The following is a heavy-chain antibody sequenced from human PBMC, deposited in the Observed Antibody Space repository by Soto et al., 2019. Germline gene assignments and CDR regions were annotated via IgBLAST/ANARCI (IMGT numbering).Heavy chain of an antibody. CDR3: ARGGNLYDIFPGYYNLYYFYGMDD. Sequence: ASVKVSCKASGCTFTSYDINWVRQATGQGLEWMGWMNPNSGNTGYAQKFQGRVTMTRNTSISTAYMELSSLRSEDTAVYYCARGGNLYDIFPGYYNLYYFYGMDDWGQGTTVTVSS. D-gene: IGHD3-9*01. CDR2: MNPNSGNT. J-gene: IGHJ6*02. V-gene: IGHV1-8*01. CDR1: GCTFTSYD.